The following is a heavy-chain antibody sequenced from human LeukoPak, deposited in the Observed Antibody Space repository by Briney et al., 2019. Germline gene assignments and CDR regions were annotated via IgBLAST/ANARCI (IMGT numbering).Heavy chain of an antibody. V-gene: IGHV3-21*01. CDR3: ARDLSSGSYCDY. D-gene: IGHD1-26*01. Sequence: GGSLRLSCAASAFPFSNYSMNWVRQAPGKGLEWVSSISISSSYISYSDSVKGRFTISRDNAKNSLYLQMNSLRAEDTAVYYCARDLSSGSYCDYWGQGTLVTVSS. CDR1: AFPFSNYS. J-gene: IGHJ4*02. CDR2: ISISSSYI.